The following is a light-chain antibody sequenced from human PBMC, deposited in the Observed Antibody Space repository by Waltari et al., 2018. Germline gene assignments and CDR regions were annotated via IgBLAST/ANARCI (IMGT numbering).Light chain of an antibody. V-gene: IGKV1-39*01. J-gene: IGKJ4*01. CDR1: QKIDNY. Sequence: DIQMTQSPSSLSASVGDRVTISCRASQKIDNYLNWYQQKAGNSPKLLIFGASILHSGVPSRFSGSGSGTEFTLTISSLQPDDFATYFCQQSYIRPPTFGGGTKLDIK. CDR3: QQSYIRPPT. CDR2: GAS.